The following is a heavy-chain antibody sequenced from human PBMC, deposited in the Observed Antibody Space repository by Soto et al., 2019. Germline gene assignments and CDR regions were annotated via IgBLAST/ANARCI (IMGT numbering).Heavy chain of an antibody. CDR1: GASISSTNW. J-gene: IGHJ4*02. Sequence: QVQLQESGPRLVKPSGTLSLTCAVSGASISSTNWWTWVRQPPGKGLEWIGEIYHTGSTKYNPSLXSXAXTXXDKPNRQFSLNLSSVTAAATAVYYCATLPPRIVVVVLPIPTWGQGTLVTVSS. D-gene: IGHD2-15*01. V-gene: IGHV4-4*02. CDR3: ATLPPRIVVVVLPIPT. CDR2: IYHTGST.